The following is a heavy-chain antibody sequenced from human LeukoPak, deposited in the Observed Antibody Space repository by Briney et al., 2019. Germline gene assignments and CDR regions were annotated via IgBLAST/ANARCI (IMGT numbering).Heavy chain of an antibody. CDR1: GGXFSSYA. CDR2: IIPILGIA. J-gene: IGHJ4*02. Sequence: ASVKVSCKASGGXFSSYAISWVRQAPGQGLEWMGRIIPILGIANYAQKFQGRVTITADKSTSTAYMELSSLRSEDTAVYYCARVPKVRDDYVWGSYRYVYWGQGTLVTVSS. V-gene: IGHV1-69*04. D-gene: IGHD3-16*02. CDR3: ARVPKVRDDYVWGSYRYVY.